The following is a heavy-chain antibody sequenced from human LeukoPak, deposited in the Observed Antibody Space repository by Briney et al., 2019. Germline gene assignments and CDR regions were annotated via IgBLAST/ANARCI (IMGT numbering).Heavy chain of an antibody. CDR2: INPSFNPGVDVT. V-gene: IGHV1-46*01. CDR3: ARAWKSIAGYYFDY. CDR1: GYTFSSYH. J-gene: IGHJ4*02. D-gene: IGHD6-13*01. Sequence: ASVKVSCKASGYTFSSYHIHWVRQAPGQGLEWMGRINPSFNPGVDVTSYAQKFQGRITMTRDISTNTVYMELSSLTSEDTAVYYCARAWKSIAGYYFDYWGQGTLVTVSS.